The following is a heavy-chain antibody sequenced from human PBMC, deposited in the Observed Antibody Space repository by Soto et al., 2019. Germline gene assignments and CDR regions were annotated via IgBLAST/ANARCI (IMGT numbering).Heavy chain of an antibody. J-gene: IGHJ4*02. CDR1: GFTFSSYA. V-gene: IGHV3-30-3*01. D-gene: IGHD4-17*01. CDR3: ARDIPWVDYGDYGGFDY. Sequence: QVQLVESGGGVVQPGRSLRLSCAASGFTFSSYAMHWVRQAPGKGLEWVAVISYDGSNKYYADSVKGRFTSSRDNSKNTLYLQMNSLRAEDTAVYYCARDIPWVDYGDYGGFDYWGQGTLVTVSS. CDR2: ISYDGSNK.